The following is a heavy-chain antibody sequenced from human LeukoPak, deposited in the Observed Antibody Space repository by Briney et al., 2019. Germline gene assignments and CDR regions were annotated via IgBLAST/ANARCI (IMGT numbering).Heavy chain of an antibody. D-gene: IGHD3-22*01. Sequence: ASVKVSCKTSGYSFTDYIIAWVRQAPGQGLEWLGWIGTYDGHTSSAQKVQGRVTMTTDTSTTTAYLELRSLTSDDTGLYYCARLMDNNYDGSACDYWGQGTLVSVSS. V-gene: IGHV1-18*01. CDR2: IGTYDGHT. CDR1: GYSFTDYI. J-gene: IGHJ4*02. CDR3: ARLMDNNYDGSACDY.